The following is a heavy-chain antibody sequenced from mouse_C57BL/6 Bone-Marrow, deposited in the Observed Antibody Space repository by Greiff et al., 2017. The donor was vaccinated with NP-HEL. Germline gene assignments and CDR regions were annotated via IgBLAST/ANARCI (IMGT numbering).Heavy chain of an antibody. CDR2: IYPRSGNT. D-gene: IGHD1-1*02. CDR3: ARGFGFGAYAMDY. J-gene: IGHJ4*01. V-gene: IGHV1-81*01. CDR1: GYTFTSYG. Sequence: QVQLQQSGAELARPGASVKLSCKASGYTFTSYGISWVKQRTGQGLEWIGEIYPRSGNTYYNEKFKGKATLTVDKSSSTAYMLLSSLTSEDSAVYFCARGFGFGAYAMDYWGQGTSVTVSS.